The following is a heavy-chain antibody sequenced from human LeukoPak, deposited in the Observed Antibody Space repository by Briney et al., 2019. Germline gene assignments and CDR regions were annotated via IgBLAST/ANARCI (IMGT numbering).Heavy chain of an antibody. CDR3: ARDRSDRQLGVDY. CDR2: ISSSSSYT. D-gene: IGHD2-2*01. V-gene: IGHV3-11*06. Sequence: GGSLRLSCAASGFTFSDYYMSWIRQAPGKGLEWVSYISSSSSYTNYADSVKGRFTISRDNAKNSLYLQMNSLRAEDTAVYYCARDRSDRQLGVDYWGQGTLVTVSS. J-gene: IGHJ4*02. CDR1: GFTFSDYY.